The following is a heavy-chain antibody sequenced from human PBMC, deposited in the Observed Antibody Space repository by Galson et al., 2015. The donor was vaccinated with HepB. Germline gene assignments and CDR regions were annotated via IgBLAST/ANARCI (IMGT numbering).Heavy chain of an antibody. V-gene: IGHV3-21*01. D-gene: IGHD3-9*01. CDR1: GFTFSSYS. CDR3: ARDGDHYDILVS. Sequence: SLRLSCAASGFTFSSYSMNWVRQAPGKGLEWVSSISSSSSYIYYADSVKGRFTISRDNAKNSLYLQMNSLRAEDTAVYYCARDGDHYDILVSWGQGTLVTVSS. J-gene: IGHJ4*02. CDR2: ISSSSSYI.